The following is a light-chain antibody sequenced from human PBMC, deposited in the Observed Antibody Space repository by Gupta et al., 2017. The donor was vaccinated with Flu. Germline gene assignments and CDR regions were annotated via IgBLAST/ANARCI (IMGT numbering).Light chain of an antibody. V-gene: IGLV1-44*01. Sequence: RGTISGSGSRSNIGSNCVTWCQQLPGTAPKLLIFSNNQRPSGVPVRFSGSKSGTSASLAISGLQYEDEADYYCTTWDDSLNGPVFGGGTKLTVL. CDR1: RSNIGSNC. CDR3: TTWDDSLNGPV. J-gene: IGLJ2*01. CDR2: SNN.